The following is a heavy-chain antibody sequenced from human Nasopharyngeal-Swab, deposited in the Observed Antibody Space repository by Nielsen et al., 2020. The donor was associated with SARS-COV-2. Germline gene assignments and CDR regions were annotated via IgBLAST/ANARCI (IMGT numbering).Heavy chain of an antibody. CDR1: GFTFSSYA. J-gene: IGHJ6*02. Sequence: GGSLRLSCAASGFTFSSYAMYWVRQAPGKGLEWVAVISYDGSNKYYADSVKGRFTISRDDSKNTLYLQMNSLRAEDTAVYYCAGDSSGSTYYYYGMDVWGQGTTVTVSS. V-gene: IGHV3-30*04. CDR2: ISYDGSNK. D-gene: IGHD3-22*01. CDR3: AGDSSGSTYYYYGMDV.